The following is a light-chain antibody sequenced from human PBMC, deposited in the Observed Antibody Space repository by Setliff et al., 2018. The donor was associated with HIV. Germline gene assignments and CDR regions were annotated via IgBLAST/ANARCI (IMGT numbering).Light chain of an antibody. CDR1: SSDVGGYYS. Sequence: QSALTQPASVSGSPGQSITISCTGISSDVGGYYSVSWYQQHPGKAPKLMIYDVINRPSGVPDRFSGSKSGNTASLTISGLQAEDEADYYCCSYAGTYTSYWIFGGGSKVTVL. J-gene: IGLJ3*02. V-gene: IGLV2-11*01. CDR2: DVI. CDR3: CSYAGTYTSYWI.